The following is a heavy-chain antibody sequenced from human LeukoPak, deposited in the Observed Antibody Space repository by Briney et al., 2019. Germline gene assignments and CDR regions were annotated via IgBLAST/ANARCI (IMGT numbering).Heavy chain of an antibody. CDR1: GYTFTHYY. CDR3: ARGAYSYAQDS. Sequence: ASVKVSCKTSGYTFTHYYIHWVRQAPGQGLEWMGIINPSGGSTNYAQTSQGRLSMTRDTSTSTVYMELSSLRSEDTAVYYCARGAYSYAQDSWGQGTLVTVSS. J-gene: IGHJ4*02. V-gene: IGHV1-46*01. D-gene: IGHD5-18*01. CDR2: INPSGGST.